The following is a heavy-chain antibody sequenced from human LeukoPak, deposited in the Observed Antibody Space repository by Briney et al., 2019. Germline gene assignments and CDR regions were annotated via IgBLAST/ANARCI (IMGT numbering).Heavy chain of an antibody. Sequence: SVKVSCKASGGTFSSYAISWVRQAPGQGLEWMGRIIPIFGIANYAQKFQGRVTITADKSTSTAYMELSSLRSEDTAVYYCARDTARYCFDYWGQGTLVTVSS. J-gene: IGHJ4*02. CDR2: IIPIFGIA. D-gene: IGHD6-6*01. CDR3: ARDTARYCFDY. V-gene: IGHV1-69*04. CDR1: GGTFSSYA.